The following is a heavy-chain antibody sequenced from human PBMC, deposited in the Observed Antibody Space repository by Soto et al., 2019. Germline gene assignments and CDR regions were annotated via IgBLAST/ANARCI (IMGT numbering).Heavy chain of an antibody. J-gene: IGHJ6*02. CDR1: GFTFSRYA. D-gene: IGHD4-17*01. Sequence: QVQLVESGGGVVQPGRSLRLSCAASGFTFSRYAIHWVRQAPGKGLEWVAVVSYDGSDKFYADSVKGRFTISRDNSENTLYLQMNSLKPEDTAVYYCARDFGDYESYYYGMDVWGQGTMVTVSS. CDR2: VSYDGSDK. V-gene: IGHV3-30*01. CDR3: ARDFGDYESYYYGMDV.